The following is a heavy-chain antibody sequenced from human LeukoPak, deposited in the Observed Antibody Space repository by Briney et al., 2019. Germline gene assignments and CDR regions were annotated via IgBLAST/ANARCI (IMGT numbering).Heavy chain of an antibody. V-gene: IGHV3-9*01. Sequence: GGSLRLSCAASGFTFDDYAMHWVRQAPGKGLEWVSGISWNSGSIGYADSVKGRFTISRDNAKNSLYLQMNSLRAEDTALYYCAKDLIDYYDSSGPIDYWGQGTLVIVSS. CDR2: ISWNSGSI. CDR3: AKDLIDYYDSSGPIDY. CDR1: GFTFDDYA. J-gene: IGHJ4*02. D-gene: IGHD3-22*01.